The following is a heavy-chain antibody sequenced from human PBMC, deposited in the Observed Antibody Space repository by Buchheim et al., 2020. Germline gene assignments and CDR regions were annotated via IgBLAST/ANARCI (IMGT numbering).Heavy chain of an antibody. V-gene: IGHV1-2*04. CDR2: INPNSGGT. D-gene: IGHD2-2*01. Sequence: QVQLVQSGAEVKKPGASVKVSCKASGYTFTSYYMHWVRQAPGQGLEWMGWINPNSGGTNYAQKFQGWVTMTRDTSISTAYMELSRLRSDDTAVYYCARASGRARYDYYYYYGMDVWGQGTT. J-gene: IGHJ6*02. CDR1: GYTFTSYY. CDR3: ARASGRARYDYYYYYGMDV.